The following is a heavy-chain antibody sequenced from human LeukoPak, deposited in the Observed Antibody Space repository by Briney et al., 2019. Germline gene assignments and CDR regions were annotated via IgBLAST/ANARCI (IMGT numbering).Heavy chain of an antibody. D-gene: IGHD6-13*01. Sequence: GGSLRLSCAASGFTFSSYGMHWVRQAPGKGLEWVAFIRYDGSNKYYADSVKGRFTISRDNSKNTLYLQMNSLRAEDTAVYYCASETAAAAGTDYWGQGTLVTVSS. CDR1: GFTFSSYG. CDR2: IRYDGSNK. CDR3: ASETAAAAGTDY. J-gene: IGHJ4*02. V-gene: IGHV3-30*02.